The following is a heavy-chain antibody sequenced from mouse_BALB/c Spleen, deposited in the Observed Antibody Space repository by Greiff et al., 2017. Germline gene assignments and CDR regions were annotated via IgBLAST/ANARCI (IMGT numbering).Heavy chain of an antibody. Sequence: EVQGVESGGGLVQPGGSMKLSCVASGFTFSNYWMNWVRQSPEKGLEWVAEIRLKSNNYATHYAESVKGRFTISRDDSKSSVYLQMNNLRAEDTGIYYCTRELRGYYYAMDYWGQGTSVTVSS. CDR2: IRLKSNNYAT. J-gene: IGHJ4*01. D-gene: IGHD2-12*01. CDR3: TRELRGYYYAMDY. CDR1: GFTFSNYW. V-gene: IGHV6-6*02.